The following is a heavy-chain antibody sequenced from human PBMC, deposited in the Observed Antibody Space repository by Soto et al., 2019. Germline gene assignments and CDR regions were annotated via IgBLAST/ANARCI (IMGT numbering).Heavy chain of an antibody. J-gene: IGHJ4*02. CDR3: ARTYDRSGYVDY. Sequence: QVQLVQSGAEVKKPGSSVKVSCKASGGTFSSYAISWVRQAPGQGLEWMGGIIPIFGTANYAQKFQGRVTITADESTSSALMEMSSLRSEDTAVYSRARTYDRSGYVDYWGQGPLVTVSS. CDR1: GGTFSSYA. D-gene: IGHD3-22*01. CDR2: IIPIFGTA. V-gene: IGHV1-69*01.